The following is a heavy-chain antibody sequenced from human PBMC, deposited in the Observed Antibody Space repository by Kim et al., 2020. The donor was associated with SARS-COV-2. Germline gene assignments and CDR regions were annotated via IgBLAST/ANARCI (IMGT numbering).Heavy chain of an antibody. V-gene: IGHV4-34*01. Sequence: SETLSLTCAVYGGSFSGYYWSWIRQPPGKGLEWMGEINHSGSTNYNPSLKIRVTISVDTAKNQFSLKLSCVTAADTAVYDCAGGRGYSSSSLGWDYYYGIDVWGQGTTVTVSS. D-gene: IGHD6-6*01. CDR1: GGSFSGYY. J-gene: IGHJ6*02. CDR2: INHSGST. CDR3: AGGRGYSSSSLGWDYYYGIDV.